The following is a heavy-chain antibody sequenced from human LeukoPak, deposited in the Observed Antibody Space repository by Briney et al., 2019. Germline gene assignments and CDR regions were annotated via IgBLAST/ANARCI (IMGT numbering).Heavy chain of an antibody. CDR3: ARDSGSGSYLGWYFDL. D-gene: IGHD1-26*01. V-gene: IGHV1-18*01. Sequence: ASVKVSCKASGYSFVGYGITWVRQAPGQGLEWMGWFNPENGNTNYAQKVQGRVTITADESTSTAYMELSSLRSEDTAVYYCARDSGSGSYLGWYFDLWGRGTLVTVSS. CDR1: GYSFVGYG. CDR2: FNPENGNT. J-gene: IGHJ2*01.